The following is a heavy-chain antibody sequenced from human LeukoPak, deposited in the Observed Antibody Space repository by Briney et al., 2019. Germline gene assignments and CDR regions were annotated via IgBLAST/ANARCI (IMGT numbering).Heavy chain of an antibody. D-gene: IGHD2-15*01. CDR2: INHSRST. CDR1: GGSCSGYY. CDR3: ARGGIVVVAARRNWFDP. J-gene: IGHJ5*02. Sequence: SETLSLTCAVYGGSCSGYYWSWIRQPPGKGLEWIGEINHSRSTNYNPALKSRVTISVDTSKNQFSLTLSSVTAADTAVYYCARGGIVVVAARRNWFDPWGQGTLVTVSS. V-gene: IGHV4-34*01.